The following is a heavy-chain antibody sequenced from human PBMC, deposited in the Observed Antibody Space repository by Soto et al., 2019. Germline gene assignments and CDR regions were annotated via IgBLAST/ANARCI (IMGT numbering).Heavy chain of an antibody. D-gene: IGHD2-21*02. V-gene: IGHV1-18*01. CDR2: SSGYNGTT. CDR1: GYTFTSYG. CDR3: ATAYCGGDCFNQGYYYYGMDV. Sequence: QVQLVQSGAEVKKPGASVKVSCKASGYTFTSYGISWVRQAPGQGLEWMGWSSGYNGTTNYAQKFQGRVTMTTDTSTSTAYMELRSLRSDDTAVYYCATAYCGGDCFNQGYYYYGMDVWGQGTTVTVSS. J-gene: IGHJ6*02.